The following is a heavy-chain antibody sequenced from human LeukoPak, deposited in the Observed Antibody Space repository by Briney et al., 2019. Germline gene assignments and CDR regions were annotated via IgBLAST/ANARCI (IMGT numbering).Heavy chain of an antibody. Sequence: GGSLRLSCAASGFTFEDYAMHWVRQAPGKGLEWVSGISWNSGDIGYADSVKGRFTVSRDNAKNSLFLQMNGLRPDDTALYYCAKGVARRALYFDYWGQGTLVTVSS. D-gene: IGHD5-12*01. CDR2: ISWNSGDI. CDR3: AKGVARRALYFDY. J-gene: IGHJ4*02. CDR1: GFTFEDYA. V-gene: IGHV3-9*01.